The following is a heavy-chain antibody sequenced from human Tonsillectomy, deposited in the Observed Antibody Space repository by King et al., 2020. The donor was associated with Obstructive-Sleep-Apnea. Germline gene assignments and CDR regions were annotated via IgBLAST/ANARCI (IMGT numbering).Heavy chain of an antibody. D-gene: IGHD2-21*02. CDR3: ARDLKPYCGGGCSSGNAFHI. V-gene: IGHV3-21*01. CDR2: ISSSSSYR. CDR1: GFTFNTYR. Sequence: VQLVESGGGLVKPGGSLRLSCAASGFTFNTYRVNWVRQAPGKGLEWVSSISSSSSYRYYADSVKGRFTISRDNARNSLFLQMNSLIADDTAVYYCARDLKPYCGGGCSSGNAFHIWGQGTMVTVSS. J-gene: IGHJ3*02.